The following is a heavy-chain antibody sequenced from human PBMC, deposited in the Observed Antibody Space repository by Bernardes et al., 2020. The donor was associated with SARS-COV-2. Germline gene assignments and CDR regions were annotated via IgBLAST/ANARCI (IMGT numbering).Heavy chain of an antibody. V-gene: IGHV4-31*03. CDR3: ARKQLRDWYFDL. CDR2: IYNNGNT. Sequence: SETLSLTCSVSGASITSGTFYWSWIRQLPGKGLEWIGNIYNNGNTYYSPSLMSRLSMSLDTSKNQFSLNLSSVTAADTALYYCARKQLRDWYFDLWGRGELVTVSS. D-gene: IGHD6-6*01. J-gene: IGHJ2*01. CDR1: GASITSGTFY.